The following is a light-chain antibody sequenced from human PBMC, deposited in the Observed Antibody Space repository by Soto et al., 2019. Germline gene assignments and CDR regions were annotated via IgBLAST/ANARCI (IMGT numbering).Light chain of an antibody. CDR3: SSFTRSRAYV. V-gene: IGLV2-14*01. Sequence: QSVLTQPASVSGSPGQSITISCTGTSSDVGGYNFVSWYQQQSGKAPKLMIHEVSNRPSGVSNRLSGSKSGNTASLTISGLQAEDEADYYCSSFTRSRAYVFGSGTKVTVL. CDR1: SSDVGGYNF. J-gene: IGLJ1*01. CDR2: EVS.